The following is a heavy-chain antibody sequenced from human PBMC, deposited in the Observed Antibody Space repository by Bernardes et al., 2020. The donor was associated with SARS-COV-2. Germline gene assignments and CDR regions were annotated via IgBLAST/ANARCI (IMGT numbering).Heavy chain of an antibody. D-gene: IGHD5-18*01. J-gene: IGHJ4*02. CDR2: INTDGSNA. Sequence: GGSLRLSCAASGFTFSNYWMHWVRQAPGKGLVWVSRINTDGSNADYADSVKGRFTISRDNAKNTLFLQMNSLRAEDTAVYYCASGSAYNYGKFDYWGQGTLVTVSS. CDR1: GFTFSNYW. CDR3: ASGSAYNYGKFDY. V-gene: IGHV3-74*01.